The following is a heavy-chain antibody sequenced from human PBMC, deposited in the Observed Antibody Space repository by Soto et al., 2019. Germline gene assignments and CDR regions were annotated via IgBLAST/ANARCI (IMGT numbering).Heavy chain of an antibody. D-gene: IGHD3-10*01. J-gene: IGHJ6*02. CDR3: ATTTSLWFGELLIPGYYYYGMDV. CDR2: IYHSGST. V-gene: IGHV4-4*02. Sequence: KPSETLSLTCAVSGGSISSSNWWSWVRQPPGKGLEWIGEIYHSGSTNYNPSLKSRVTISVDKSKNQFSLKLSSVTAADTAVYYCATTTSLWFGELLIPGYYYYGMDVWGQGTTVTVSS. CDR1: GGSISSSNW.